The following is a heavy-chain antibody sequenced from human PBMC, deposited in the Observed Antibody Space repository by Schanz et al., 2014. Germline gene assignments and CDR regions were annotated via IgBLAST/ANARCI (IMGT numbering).Heavy chain of an antibody. CDR3: AKHVRSLTGNDY. D-gene: IGHD3-9*01. J-gene: IGHJ4*02. Sequence: VQLLESGGGLVQPRGSLRLSCAASEFSFSSFGMSWVRQAPGKGLEWVALIYYNGTNKYYADSVKGRFTISRDNSQNTLYLQVNSLRAEDTAVYYCAKHVRSLTGNDYWGQGTLVTVSS. CDR1: EFSFSSFG. V-gene: IGHV3-30*18. CDR2: IYYNGTNK.